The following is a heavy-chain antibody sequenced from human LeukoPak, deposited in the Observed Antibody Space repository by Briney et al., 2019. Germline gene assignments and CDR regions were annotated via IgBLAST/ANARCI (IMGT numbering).Heavy chain of an antibody. D-gene: IGHD5-18*01. J-gene: IGHJ6*02. CDR3: AKGGVDTAMVTVYYYYGMDV. V-gene: IGHV3-23*01. CDR1: GFTFSSYA. Sequence: GGSLRLSCAASGFTFSSYAMSWVRQAPGNGLEWVSAISGSGGSTYYADSVKGRFTISRDNSKNTLYLQMNSLRAEDTAVYYCAKGGVDTAMVTVYYYYGMDVWGQGTTVTVSS. CDR2: ISGSGGST.